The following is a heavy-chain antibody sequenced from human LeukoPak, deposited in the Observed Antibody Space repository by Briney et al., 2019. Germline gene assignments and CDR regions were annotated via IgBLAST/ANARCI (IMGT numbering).Heavy chain of an antibody. Sequence: SETLSLTCTVSGGSISSGSYYWSWIRQPAGKGLEWIGRIYTSGSTNYNPSLKSRVTTSVDTSKNQFSLKLSSVTAADTAVYYCARGDYDQTLFQHWGQGTLVTVSS. CDR2: IYTSGST. D-gene: IGHD3-22*01. J-gene: IGHJ1*01. CDR3: ARGDYDQTLFQH. CDR1: GGSISSGSYY. V-gene: IGHV4-61*02.